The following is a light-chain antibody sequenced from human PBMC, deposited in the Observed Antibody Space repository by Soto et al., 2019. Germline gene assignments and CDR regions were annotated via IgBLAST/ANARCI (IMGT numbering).Light chain of an antibody. J-gene: IGKJ1*01. Sequence: EIVMTQSPAILSVSPGERGTLSCRASQDIGTKLAWYQQKPSQAPSLLMYDVSTRASAAPARFSGSGSGSEFTLTISSLQSEDFAIYFCQQYYHWRTFGQGTKVDIK. CDR1: QDIGTK. V-gene: IGKV3-15*01. CDR2: DVS. CDR3: QQYYHWRT.